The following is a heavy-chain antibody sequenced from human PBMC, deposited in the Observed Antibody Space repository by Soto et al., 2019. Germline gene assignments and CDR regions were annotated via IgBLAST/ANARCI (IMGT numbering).Heavy chain of an antibody. CDR3: ARGGIAARPGGFDY. CDR1: GDSVSSNSAA. Sequence: PSQTLSLTCAISGDSVSSNSAAWNWIRQSPSRGLEWLGRTYYRSKWYNDYAVSVKSRITINPDTSKNQFSLQLNSVTPEDTAVYCCARGGIAARPGGFDYWGQGTLVTVSS. J-gene: IGHJ4*02. D-gene: IGHD6-6*01. CDR2: TYYRSKWYN. V-gene: IGHV6-1*01.